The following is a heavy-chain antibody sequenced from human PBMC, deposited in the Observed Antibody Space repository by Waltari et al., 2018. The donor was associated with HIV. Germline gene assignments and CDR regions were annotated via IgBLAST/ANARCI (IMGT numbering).Heavy chain of an antibody. V-gene: IGHV4-34*01. D-gene: IGHD3-16*01. CDR2: INHSGST. Sequence: QVQLQQWGAGLLKPSETLSLTCAVYGGSFSGYYWSWIRQPPGMGLEWIGEINHSGSTNYNPSLKSRVTISVDTSKNQFSLKLSSVTAADTAVYYCARRDYRDWFDPWGQGTLVTVSS. CDR1: GGSFSGYY. J-gene: IGHJ5*02. CDR3: ARRDYRDWFDP.